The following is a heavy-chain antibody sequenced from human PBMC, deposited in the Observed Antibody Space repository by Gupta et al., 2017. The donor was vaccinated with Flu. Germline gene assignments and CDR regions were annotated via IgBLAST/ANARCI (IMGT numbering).Heavy chain of an antibody. CDR2: IRTKSNSYAT. V-gene: IGHV3-73*02. D-gene: IGHD3/OR15-3a*01. J-gene: IGHJ4*02. CDR1: GFDFSASA. Sequence: EVQLVESGGGLVRPGGSLKLSCAASGFDFSASAMHWVRQAPGKGLEWVGRIRTKSNSYATVYGASAKGRFIISRHDSKSTAYLQMNSLKVEDTAVYYCTNYGYDFSFWGQGTLVIVS. CDR3: TNYGYDFSF.